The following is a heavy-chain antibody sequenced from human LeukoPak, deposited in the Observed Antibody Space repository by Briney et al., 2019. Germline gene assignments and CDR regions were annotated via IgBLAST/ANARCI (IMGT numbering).Heavy chain of an antibody. J-gene: IGHJ4*02. Sequence: GGSLRLSCAASGFIFSNYAMHWVRQAPGKGVEYVSAISSDGFSTYYADSVKGRFTISRDNSKNTLYLQMGSLRGEDMGIYYCARRPTGSDFFNDYWGQGTLVTVYS. D-gene: IGHD1-26*01. V-gene: IGHV3-64*02. CDR1: GFIFSNYA. CDR2: ISSDGFST. CDR3: ARRPTGSDFFNDY.